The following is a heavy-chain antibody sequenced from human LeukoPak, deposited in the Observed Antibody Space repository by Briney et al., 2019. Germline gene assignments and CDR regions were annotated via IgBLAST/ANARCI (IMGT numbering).Heavy chain of an antibody. J-gene: IGHJ4*02. D-gene: IGHD2-15*01. Sequence: PGGSLRLSCAASGFTFSSYEMNWVRQAPGKGLEGVSYISSSGSTIYYAESVKGRFTISRDNAKNSLYLQMNSLRAEDTAVYYCARFGVVVAAPIDYWGQGTLVTVSS. CDR2: ISSSGSTI. V-gene: IGHV3-48*03. CDR3: ARFGVVVAAPIDY. CDR1: GFTFSSYE.